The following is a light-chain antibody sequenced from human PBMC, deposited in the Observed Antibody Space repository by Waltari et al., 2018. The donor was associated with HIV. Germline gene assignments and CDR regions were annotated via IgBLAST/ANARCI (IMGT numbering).Light chain of an antibody. V-gene: IGKV3-15*01. J-gene: IGKJ2*01. CDR3: QQYDSGPRGIT. Sequence: DIVMTQSPPTLSVSPGQRVTRSCRASQSISAKLAWYQQRPGQAPRLLIYEAATRPTGIPARFSGSGSGTEFTLTISSLQSEDFATYFCQQYDSGPRGITFGQGTMLEIK. CDR1: QSISAK. CDR2: EAA.